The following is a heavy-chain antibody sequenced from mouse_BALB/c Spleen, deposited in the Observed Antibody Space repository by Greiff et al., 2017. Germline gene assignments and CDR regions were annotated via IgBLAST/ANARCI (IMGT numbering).Heavy chain of an antibody. Sequence: QVQLQQPGAELVKPGASVKMSCKASGYTFTSYNMHWVKQTPGQGLEWIGAIYPGNGDTSYNQKFKGKATLTADKSSSTAYMQLSSLTSEDSAVYYCARGRDYGYAMDYWGQGTSVTVSS. V-gene: IGHV1-12*01. D-gene: IGHD2-4*01. CDR1: GYTFTSYN. CDR2: IYPGNGDT. CDR3: ARGRDYGYAMDY. J-gene: IGHJ4*01.